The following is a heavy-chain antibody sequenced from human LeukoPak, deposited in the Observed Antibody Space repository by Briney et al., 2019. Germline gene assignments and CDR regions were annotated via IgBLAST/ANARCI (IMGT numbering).Heavy chain of an antibody. CDR2: IYYSGST. V-gene: IGHV4-59*01. J-gene: IGHJ5*02. Sequence: SETLSLTCTVSGGSISSYYWSWIRQPPGKGLEGIGYIYYSGSTNYNPSLKSRVTISVDTSKNQFSLKLSSVTAADTAVYYCARVYSSSWYDWFDPWGQGTLVTVSS. CDR3: ARVYSSSWYDWFDP. CDR1: GGSISSYY. D-gene: IGHD6-13*01.